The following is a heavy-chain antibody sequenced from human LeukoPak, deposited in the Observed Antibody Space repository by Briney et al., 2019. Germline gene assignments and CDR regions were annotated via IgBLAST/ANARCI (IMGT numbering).Heavy chain of an antibody. Sequence: ASVKVSCKASGYTFTSHHMHWVRQAPGQGLEWIGWINPNSGGTNYAQKFQGRVTMTRDTSISTAYMELSRLRSDDTAVYYCARDRTVTTYYYYYYYMDVWGKGTTVTVSS. V-gene: IGHV1-2*02. J-gene: IGHJ6*03. CDR1: GYTFTSHH. D-gene: IGHD4-17*01. CDR2: INPNSGGT. CDR3: ARDRTVTTYYYYYYYMDV.